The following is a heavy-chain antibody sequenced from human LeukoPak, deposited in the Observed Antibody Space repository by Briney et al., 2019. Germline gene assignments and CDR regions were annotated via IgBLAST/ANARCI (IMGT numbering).Heavy chain of an antibody. CDR1: GFTFSDYY. CDR3: AREKDSSGWYGNYYYGMDV. J-gene: IGHJ6*02. D-gene: IGHD6-19*01. CDR2: ISSSGSTI. V-gene: IGHV3-11*04. Sequence: GGSLRLSCAASGFTFSDYYMSWIRQAPGKGLEWVSYISSSGSTIYYADSVKGRFTISRDNAKNSLYLQMNSLRAEDTAVYYCAREKDSSGWYGNYYYGMDVWGQGTTVTVSS.